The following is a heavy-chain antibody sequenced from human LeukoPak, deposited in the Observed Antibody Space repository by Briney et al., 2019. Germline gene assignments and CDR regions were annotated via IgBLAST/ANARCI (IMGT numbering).Heavy chain of an antibody. J-gene: IGHJ3*02. V-gene: IGHV4-59*08. CDR2: VYYTGRT. CDR3: ARHISVSYDAFDI. CDR1: DGSITGYY. D-gene: IGHD6-19*01. Sequence: SETLSLTCTVSDGSITGYYWGWIRQPPGKGLEWIAYVYYTGRTLYNPSLESRVTISVDTSKTQFSLKLTSVTAADTAVYYCARHISVSYDAFDIWGRGTTVTVSS.